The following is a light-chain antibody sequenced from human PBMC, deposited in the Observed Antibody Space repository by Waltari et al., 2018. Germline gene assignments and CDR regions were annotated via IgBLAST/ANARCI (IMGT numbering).Light chain of an antibody. J-gene: IGKJ1*01. CDR3: QQCNSWPLWT. CDR2: DAS. CDR1: QSVGSN. V-gene: IGKV3-15*01. Sequence: EIVMTQSPGTLSVSPGESATLSCRAGQSVGSNLAWYQQKPGKAPRLLIYDASTRATGIPARFSGSGSGTEFTLTISSLQSEDFAIYYCQQCNSWPLWTFGPGTKVEIK.